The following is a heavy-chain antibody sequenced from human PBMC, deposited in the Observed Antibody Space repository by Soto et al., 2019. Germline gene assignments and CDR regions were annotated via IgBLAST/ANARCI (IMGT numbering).Heavy chain of an antibody. CDR3: AKGGGSSSWYDAFDI. Sequence: GESLKISCKGSGYSFTSYWISWVRQMPGKGLEWMGRIDPSDSYTNYSPSFQGHVTISADKSISTAYLQWSSLKASDTAMYYCAKGGGSSSWYDAFDIWGQGTMVTVS. CDR1: GYSFTSYW. D-gene: IGHD6-13*01. CDR2: IDPSDSYT. J-gene: IGHJ3*02. V-gene: IGHV5-10-1*01.